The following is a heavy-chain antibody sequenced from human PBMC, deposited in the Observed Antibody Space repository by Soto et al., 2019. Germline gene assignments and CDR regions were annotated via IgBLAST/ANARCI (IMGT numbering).Heavy chain of an antibody. Sequence: SGGSLRLSCAASGFTFSSYGMHWVRQAPGKGLEWVAVIWYDGSNKYYADSVKGRFTISRDNSKNTLYLQMNSLRAEDAAVYYCARDGRGLGNYYYYGMDVWGQGTTVTVSS. CDR2: IWYDGSNK. CDR1: GFTFSSYG. J-gene: IGHJ6*02. CDR3: ARDGRGLGNYYYYGMDV. D-gene: IGHD6-19*01. V-gene: IGHV3-33*01.